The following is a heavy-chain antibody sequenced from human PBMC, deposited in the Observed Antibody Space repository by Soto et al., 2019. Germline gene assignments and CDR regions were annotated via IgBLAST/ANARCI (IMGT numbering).Heavy chain of an antibody. J-gene: IGHJ3*02. CDR1: GGAISSGDYS. CDR3: AREVGEVDYSSSSDAFDI. V-gene: IGHV4-30-4*01. D-gene: IGHD6-6*01. CDR2: IYHTGNT. Sequence: SETLSLTCTVSGGAISSGDYSSWIRQPPGKGLEWIGHIYHTGNTYYNPSLGSRVTMSRDTSKNQFSLKLDSVTAADTAVYYCAREVGEVDYSSSSDAFDIWGQGTMVTVSS.